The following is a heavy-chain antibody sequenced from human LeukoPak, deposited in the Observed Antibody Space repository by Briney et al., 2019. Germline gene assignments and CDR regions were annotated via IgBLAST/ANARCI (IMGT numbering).Heavy chain of an antibody. J-gene: IGHJ4*02. V-gene: IGHV1-46*01. CDR2: IDPSGGST. Sequence: ASVKVSCKASGGTFSSYAISWVRQAPGQGLEWMGIIDPSGGSTSYAQKFQGRVIMTRDTSTSTVYMELSSLRSEDTAVYYCARDGDYWGQGTLVTVSS. CDR3: ARDGDY. CDR1: GGTFSSYA.